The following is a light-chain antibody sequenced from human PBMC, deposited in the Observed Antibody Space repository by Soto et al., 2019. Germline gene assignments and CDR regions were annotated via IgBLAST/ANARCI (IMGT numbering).Light chain of an antibody. CDR1: QYINTR. Sequence: EIVLTQSPATLSSFPGDRVTLSCRASQYINTRLAWYQHRPGQAPRLLIYQTSLRAAGIPARFSASGSGTEFTLTISGLLPEDFATYHCQQLNTLPFTFGQGTRLEIK. J-gene: IGKJ5*01. CDR3: QQLNTLPFT. V-gene: IGKV3-11*01. CDR2: QTS.